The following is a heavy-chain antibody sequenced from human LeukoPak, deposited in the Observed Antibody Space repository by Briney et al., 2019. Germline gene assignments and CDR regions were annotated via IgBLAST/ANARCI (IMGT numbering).Heavy chain of an antibody. CDR2: IYYSGST. J-gene: IGHJ5*02. CDR3: ARRLAVAGWFDP. D-gene: IGHD6-13*01. V-gene: IGHV4-59*08. CDR1: GGSISSYY. Sequence: PSETLSLTCTVSGGSISSYYWSWIRQPPGKGLEWIGYIYYSGSTNYNPSLKSRVTISVDTSKKHFSLKLSSLTAADAAVYYCARRLAVAGWFDPWGQGTLVTVSS.